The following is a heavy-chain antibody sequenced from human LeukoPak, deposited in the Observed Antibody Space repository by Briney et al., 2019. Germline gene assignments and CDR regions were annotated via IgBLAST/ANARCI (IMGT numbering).Heavy chain of an antibody. V-gene: IGHV4-59*01. CDR3: GGREGSSCNRDACES. CDR1: GGSISSNY. CDR2: IYNSGST. D-gene: IGHD2/OR15-2a*01. Sequence: PSETLSLSCIASGGSISSNYWWWIRQPPGKGLEWIAYIYNSGSTNYNPSLKSRVTISVDTSKNQFSLKLNSVTAADTAVYYCGGREGSSCNRDACESRGQGTMVTVSS. J-gene: IGHJ3*02.